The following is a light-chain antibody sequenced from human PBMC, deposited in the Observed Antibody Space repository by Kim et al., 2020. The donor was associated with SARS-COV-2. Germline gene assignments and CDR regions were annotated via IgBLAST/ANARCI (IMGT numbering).Light chain of an antibody. CDR1: SSDVSGYNY. J-gene: IGLJ1*01. V-gene: IGLV2-14*03. CDR3: SSYTSMSTWV. CDR2: DVS. Sequence: QSALTQPASVSGSPGQSITISCSGTSSDVSGYNYVSWYQQHPGKAPKLLISDVSRRPSGVSNRFSGSKSGYTASLTISGLLAEDEADYFCSSYTSMSTWVFGTGTKVTVL.